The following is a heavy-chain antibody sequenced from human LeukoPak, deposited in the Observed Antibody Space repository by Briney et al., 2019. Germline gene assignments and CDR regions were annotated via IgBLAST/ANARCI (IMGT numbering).Heavy chain of an antibody. V-gene: IGHV5-51*01. J-gene: IGHJ3*02. CDR2: IYPGDSDT. CDR1: GCSFTSYW. Sequence: GESLKISCKGSGCSFTSYWIGWVRQMPGKGLEWMGIIYPGDSDTRYSPSFQGQDTISADKSISTAYLQWSSLKASDTAMYYCARPPYYYDSSSSRAAFDIWGQGTMVTVSS. D-gene: IGHD3-22*01. CDR3: ARPPYYYDSSSSRAAFDI.